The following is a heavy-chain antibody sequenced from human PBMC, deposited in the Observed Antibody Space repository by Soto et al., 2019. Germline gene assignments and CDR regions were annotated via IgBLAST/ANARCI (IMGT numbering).Heavy chain of an antibody. J-gene: IGHJ5*02. CDR2: ISGSGSAT. D-gene: IGHD6-19*01. CDR1: GLTFNSYA. Sequence: EVQLLESGGDLVQPGGSLRLSCEASGLTFNSYAMNWVRQTPGKELEGVSGISGSGSATFYADSVKGRFTISRDNSKNTLYLQMNNLRTEDTALYYCTKDTYGAVAGTHRFGPRAQGTLVTVSS. V-gene: IGHV3-23*01. CDR3: TKDTYGAVAGTHRFGP.